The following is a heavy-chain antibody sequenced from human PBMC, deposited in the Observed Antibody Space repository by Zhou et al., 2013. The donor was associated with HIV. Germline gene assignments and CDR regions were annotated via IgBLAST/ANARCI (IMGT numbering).Heavy chain of an antibody. V-gene: IGHV1-8*03. CDR3: ARNLYGSGTFES. CDR1: GYTFTTYD. J-gene: IGHJ4*02. CDR2: MTPKSGNT. Sequence: QVQLVQSGAEVKKPGASVKVSCKTSGYTFTTYDINWVRQAAGQGPEWMGWMTPKSGNTGYSQKFQGRVTITRNVSISTAYLELSSLRSDDTAVYYCARNLYGSGTFESWGQGTPVTVSS. D-gene: IGHD3-10*01.